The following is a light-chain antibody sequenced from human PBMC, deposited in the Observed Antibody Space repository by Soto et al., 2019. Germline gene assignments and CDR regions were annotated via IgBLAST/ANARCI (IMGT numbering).Light chain of an antibody. Sequence: IVLAQSPGTLSLSPWERATLSCRASQSVTNSFLAWYQQKPGQAPRLLIYGASRRATGIPDRFTGSGSGTDFTLTISRLEPEDFAVYYCQQCANWPPKWTFGQGTKVDIK. V-gene: IGKV3-20*01. CDR2: GAS. J-gene: IGKJ1*01. CDR1: QSVTNSF. CDR3: QQCANWPPKWT.